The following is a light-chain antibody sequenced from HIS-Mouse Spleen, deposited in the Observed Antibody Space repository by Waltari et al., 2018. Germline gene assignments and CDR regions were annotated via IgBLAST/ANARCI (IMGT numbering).Light chain of an antibody. J-gene: IGLJ1*01. Sequence: QSALTQPRSVSGSPGQSVTIPCTGTSSDVGGYNYVPWYQQHPGKPPKLMIYDVSKRPSGVPDRFSGSKSGNTASLTISGLQAEDEADYYCCSYAGSYTYVFGTGTKVTVL. CDR3: CSYAGSYTYV. CDR1: SSDVGGYNY. V-gene: IGLV2-11*01. CDR2: DVS.